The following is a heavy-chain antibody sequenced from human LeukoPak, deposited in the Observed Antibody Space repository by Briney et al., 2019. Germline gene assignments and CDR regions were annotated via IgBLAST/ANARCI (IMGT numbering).Heavy chain of an antibody. CDR3: ARGLSSWYFDY. CDR1: GGSFSGYY. D-gene: IGHD6-6*01. J-gene: IGHJ4*02. Sequence: SETLSLTCAVYGGSFSGYYWSWIRQPPGKGLEWIGEINHSGCTNYNPSLKSRVTISVDTSKNQFSLKLSSVTAADTAVYYCARGLSSWYFDYWGQGTLVTVSS. V-gene: IGHV4-34*01. CDR2: INHSGCT.